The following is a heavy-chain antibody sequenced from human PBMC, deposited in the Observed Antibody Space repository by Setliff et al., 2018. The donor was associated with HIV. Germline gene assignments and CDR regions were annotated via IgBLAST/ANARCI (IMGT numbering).Heavy chain of an antibody. J-gene: IGHJ4*02. D-gene: IGHD3-22*01. CDR1: GYKFYTSW. CDR2: IYPGDSDT. CDR3: ARHGYNDSRGYFDY. V-gene: IGHV5-51*01. Sequence: PGESLKISCQASGYKFYTSWIGWVRQMPGKGLEWMGIIYPGDSDTRYSPSFQGHVAFSVDTSISTAYLHWSSLKASDTAMYYCARHGYNDSRGYFDYWGQGALVTSPQ.